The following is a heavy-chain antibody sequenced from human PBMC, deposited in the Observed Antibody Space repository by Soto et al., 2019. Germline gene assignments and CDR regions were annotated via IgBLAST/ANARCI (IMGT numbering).Heavy chain of an antibody. D-gene: IGHD4-17*01. V-gene: IGHV4-31*03. Sequence: SETLSVTCTVSGGSISSGGYYWSWIRQHPGKGLEWIGYIYYSGSTYYNPSLKSRVTISVDTSKNQFSLKLSSVTAADTAVYYCARVGDYGGDFDYWGQGTLVTVSS. CDR2: IYYSGST. CDR1: GGSISSGGYY. CDR3: ARVGDYGGDFDY. J-gene: IGHJ4*02.